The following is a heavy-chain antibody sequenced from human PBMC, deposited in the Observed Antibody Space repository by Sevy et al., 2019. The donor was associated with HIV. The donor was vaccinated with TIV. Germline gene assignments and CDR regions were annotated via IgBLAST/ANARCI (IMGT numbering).Heavy chain of an antibody. CDR2: ISGSGGST. D-gene: IGHD3-22*01. CDR1: GFMFNSDA. V-gene: IGHV3-23*01. Sequence: EGSLRLSCADSGFMFNSDAMSWVRQAPGKALEWVSAISGSGGSTYYADSVKGRFTISRDNSKNTVYLQMNSLRAEDTAVYYCAKDSGSNPMIVVALRYWGQGTLVTVSS. J-gene: IGHJ4*02. CDR3: AKDSGSNPMIVVALRY.